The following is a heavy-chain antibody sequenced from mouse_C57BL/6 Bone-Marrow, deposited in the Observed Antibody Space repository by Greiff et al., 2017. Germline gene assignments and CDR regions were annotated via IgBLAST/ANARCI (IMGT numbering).Heavy chain of an antibody. D-gene: IGHD2-2*01. V-gene: IGHV1-55*01. CDR1: GYTFTSYW. CDR2: IYPGSGST. J-gene: IGHJ3*01. Sequence: QVQLQQPGAELVKPGASVKMSCKASGYTFTSYWITWVKQRPGQGLEWIGDIYPGSGSTNYNEKFKSKATLTVDTSSSTAYMQLSSLTSEDSAVYYCAREGYIYYGYAWFAYWGQGTLVTVSA. CDR3: AREGYIYYGYAWFAY.